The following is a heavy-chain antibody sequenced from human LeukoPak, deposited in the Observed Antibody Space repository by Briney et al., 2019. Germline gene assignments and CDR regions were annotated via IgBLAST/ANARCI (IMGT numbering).Heavy chain of an antibody. D-gene: IGHD3-16*01. CDR3: ARVKGTPYDYVWGSLIPHLVLYYFDY. V-gene: IGHV1-8*01. Sequence: ASVKVSCKASGYTFTSYDINWVRQATGQGLEWMGWMNPNSGNIGYAQKFQGRVTMTRNTSISTAYMELSSLRSEDTAVYYCARVKGTPYDYVWGSLIPHLVLYYFDYWGQGTLVTVSS. J-gene: IGHJ4*02. CDR2: MNPNSGNI. CDR1: GYTFTSYD.